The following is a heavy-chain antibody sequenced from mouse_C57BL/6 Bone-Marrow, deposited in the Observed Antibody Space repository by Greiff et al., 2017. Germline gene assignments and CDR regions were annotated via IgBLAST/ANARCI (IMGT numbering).Heavy chain of an antibody. Sequence: VQLQQSGPELVKPGASVKISCKASGYAFSSSWMNWVKQRPGKGLEWIGRIYPGDGDTNYNGKFKGKATLTADQSSSTAYMQLSSLTSEDSAVYFCAREALGDYWGQGTSVTVSS. CDR1: GYAFSSSW. V-gene: IGHV1-82*01. J-gene: IGHJ4*01. CDR3: AREALGDY. D-gene: IGHD4-1*01. CDR2: IYPGDGDT.